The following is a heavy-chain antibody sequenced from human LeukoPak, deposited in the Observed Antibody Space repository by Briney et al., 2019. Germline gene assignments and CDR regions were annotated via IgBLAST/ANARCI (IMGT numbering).Heavy chain of an antibody. Sequence: SETLSLTCTVSGDSISGYYWSWIRQPAGKGLEWIGRIYSSGSTNYNPSLKSRLTMSVDTSKNQFSLRLSSVTAADTAVYYCARETYSNSVDYWGQGTLVTVSS. CDR3: ARETYSNSVDY. CDR2: IYSSGST. J-gene: IGHJ4*02. V-gene: IGHV4-4*07. D-gene: IGHD4-11*01. CDR1: GDSISGYY.